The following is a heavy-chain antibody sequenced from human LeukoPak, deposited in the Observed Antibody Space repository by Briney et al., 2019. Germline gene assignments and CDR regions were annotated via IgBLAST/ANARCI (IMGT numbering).Heavy chain of an antibody. CDR1: GGSISSSSYY. CDR3: ARETSLAGFASGLGFNY. Sequence: SETLSLTCTVSGGSISSSSYYWGWIRQPPGKGLEWIGSIYYSGSTYYNPSLKSRVTMSIDTSKNQFSLKLTSVTAADMATYYCARETSLAGFASGLGFNYWGQGILVTVSS. CDR2: IYYSGST. V-gene: IGHV4-39*07. J-gene: IGHJ4*02. D-gene: IGHD6-19*01.